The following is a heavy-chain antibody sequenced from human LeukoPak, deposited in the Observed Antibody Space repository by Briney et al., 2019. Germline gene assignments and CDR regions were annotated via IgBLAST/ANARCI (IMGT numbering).Heavy chain of an antibody. CDR1: GGSISSYY. J-gene: IGHJ3*01. CDR3: AREPLGPDYYDSSGSV. D-gene: IGHD3-22*01. Sequence: SETLSLTCTVSGGSISSYYWSWIRQPPGKGLEWIGYIYYSGSTNYNPSLKSRVTISVDTSKNQFSLKLSSVTAADTAVYYCAREPLGPDYYDSSGSVWGQGTMVTVSS. V-gene: IGHV4-59*01. CDR2: IYYSGST.